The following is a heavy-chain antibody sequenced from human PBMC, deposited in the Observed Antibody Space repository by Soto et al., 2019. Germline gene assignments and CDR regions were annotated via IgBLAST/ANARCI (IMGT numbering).Heavy chain of an antibody. D-gene: IGHD3-22*01. CDR1: GFTFSSYD. CDR3: ARAIGPTLFDY. J-gene: IGHJ4*02. V-gene: IGHV3-13*04. CDR2: IGTAGDT. Sequence: GGSLRLSCSASGFTFSSYDMHWVRQGPGKGLEWVSAIGTAGDTNYAGSVKGRFTISRENAKNSLYLQMNSLRAGDTAIYFCARAIGPTLFDYWGQGALVTVS.